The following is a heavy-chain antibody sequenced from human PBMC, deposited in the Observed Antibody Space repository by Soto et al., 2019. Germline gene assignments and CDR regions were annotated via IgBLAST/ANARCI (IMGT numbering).Heavy chain of an antibody. V-gene: IGHV1-69*13. D-gene: IGHD3-16*02. CDR1: GGTFSSYA. Sequence: SVKVSCKASGGTFSSYAISWVRQAPGQGLEWMGGIFPKFGTTYSAQKLQDRLTITADESTSTVYMQLSSLRLDDTAVYYCEAEMTFGKLSVVWGQGTTVTVSS. CDR3: EAEMTFGKLSVV. CDR2: IFPKFGTT. J-gene: IGHJ6*02.